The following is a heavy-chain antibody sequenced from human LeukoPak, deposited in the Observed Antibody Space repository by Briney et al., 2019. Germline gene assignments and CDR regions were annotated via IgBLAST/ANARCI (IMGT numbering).Heavy chain of an antibody. Sequence: SETLSFTCTVSGGSISSYYWSWIRQPPGKGLEWIGYIYTSGSTNYNPSLKSRVTISVDTSKNQFSLKLSSVTAADTAVYYCAGAGGYRYGDYTGRYYYMDVWGKGTTVTVSS. D-gene: IGHD4-17*01. CDR1: GGSISSYY. CDR2: IYTSGST. V-gene: IGHV4-4*09. J-gene: IGHJ6*03. CDR3: AGAGGYRYGDYTGRYYYMDV.